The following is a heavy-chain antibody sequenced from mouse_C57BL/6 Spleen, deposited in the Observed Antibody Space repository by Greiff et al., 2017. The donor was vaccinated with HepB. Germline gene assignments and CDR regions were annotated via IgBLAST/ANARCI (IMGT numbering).Heavy chain of an antibody. CDR2: ISYDGSN. V-gene: IGHV3-6*01. D-gene: IGHD2-5*01. CDR3: ARWYSNLYYFDY. Sequence: EVKLMESGPGLVKPSQSLSLTCSVTGYSITSGYYWNWIRQFPGNKLEWMGYISYDGSNNYNPSLKNRISITRDTSKNQFFLKLNSVTTEDTATYYCARWYSNLYYFDYWGQGTTLTVSS. J-gene: IGHJ2*01. CDR1: GYSITSGYY.